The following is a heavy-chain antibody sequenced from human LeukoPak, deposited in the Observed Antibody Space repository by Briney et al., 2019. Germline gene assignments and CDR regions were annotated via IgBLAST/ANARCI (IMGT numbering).Heavy chain of an antibody. CDR2: INSDGSST. Sequence: GGSLRLSCAASGFTFSSYWMHWVRQAPGKGLVWVSRINSDGSSTSYADSVKGRFTISRDNAKNTLYLQMNSLRAEDPAVYYCAGVGATSPLDYWGQGTLVTVSS. J-gene: IGHJ4*02. V-gene: IGHV3-74*01. CDR1: GFTFSSYW. D-gene: IGHD1-26*01. CDR3: AGVGATSPLDY.